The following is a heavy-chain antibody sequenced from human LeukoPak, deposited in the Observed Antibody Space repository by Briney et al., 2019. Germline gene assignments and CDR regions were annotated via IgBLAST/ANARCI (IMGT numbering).Heavy chain of an antibody. CDR1: GFTFTMYG. CDR2: ISYDGSNE. Sequence: GGSLRLSCAASGFTFTMYGMNGVRQAPGKGLDWVAAISYDGSNEFYADPVKGRFTISRDNSKNTLYLQMNSLRTEDTAVYYCAKGQGLYAPLRNYGMDVWGQGTTVTVSS. V-gene: IGHV3-30*18. CDR3: AKGQGLYAPLRNYGMDV. D-gene: IGHD2-2*01. J-gene: IGHJ6*02.